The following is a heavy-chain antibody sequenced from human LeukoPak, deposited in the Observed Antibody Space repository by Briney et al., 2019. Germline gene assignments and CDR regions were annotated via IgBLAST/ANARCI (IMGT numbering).Heavy chain of an antibody. V-gene: IGHV3-11*04. CDR2: LSSSGRTI. Sequence: NPGGSLRLSCVASGFAVGSNYMSWVRQAPGKGLEWVSYLSSSGRTIYYADSVKGRFTISRDNAKNSLYLQMNSLRAEDTAVYYCAREQLGMAYWGQGTQVTVSS. CDR1: GFAVGSNY. J-gene: IGHJ4*02. CDR3: AREQLGMAY. D-gene: IGHD7-27*01.